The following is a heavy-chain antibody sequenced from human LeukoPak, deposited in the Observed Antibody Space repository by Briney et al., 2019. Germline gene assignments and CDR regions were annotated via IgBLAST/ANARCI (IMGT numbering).Heavy chain of an antibody. CDR2: IYYSGST. J-gene: IGHJ4*02. Sequence: SQTLPLTCTVSGGSISSGGYYWSWIRQHPGKGLEWIGYIYYSGSTYYNPSLKSRVTISVDTSKNQFSLKLSSVTAADTAVYYCARVYYGSGRSEDYWGQGTLVTVSS. CDR1: GGSISSGGYY. D-gene: IGHD3-10*01. CDR3: ARVYYGSGRSEDY. V-gene: IGHV4-31*03.